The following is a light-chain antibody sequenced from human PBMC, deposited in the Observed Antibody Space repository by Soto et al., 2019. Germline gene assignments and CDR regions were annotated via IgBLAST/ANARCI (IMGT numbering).Light chain of an antibody. CDR1: QSVSSSY. V-gene: IGKV3-20*01. J-gene: IGKJ1*01. CDR2: GVS. CDR3: QHYNSYSEA. Sequence: EIVLTQSPGTLSLSPGERATLSCRASQSVSSSYLAWYQQKPGQAPSLLIYGVSRRATGIPDRFSGSGSGTDFTLTISSLQPDDFATYYCQHYNSYSEAFGQGTKVDIK.